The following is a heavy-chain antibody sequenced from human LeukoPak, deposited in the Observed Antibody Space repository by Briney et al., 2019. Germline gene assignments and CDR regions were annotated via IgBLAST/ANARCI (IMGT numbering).Heavy chain of an antibody. J-gene: IGHJ4*02. CDR3: AREGSYYSVDY. CDR1: GFTFSSYW. V-gene: IGHV3-7*01. D-gene: IGHD1-26*01. CDR2: IKQDGSEK. Sequence: PGGSLRLSCAASGFTFSSYWMSWVRQAPGKGLEWVANIKQDGSEKYYVDSVKGRLTISRDNAKNSLYLQMNSLRAEDTAVYYCAREGSYYSVDYWGQGTLVTVSS.